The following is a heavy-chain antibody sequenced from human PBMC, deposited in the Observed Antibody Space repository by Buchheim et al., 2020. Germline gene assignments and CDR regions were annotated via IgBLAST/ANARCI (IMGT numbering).Heavy chain of an antibody. Sequence: QVQLQESGPGLVKPSQTLSLTCTVSGGSISSGGYYWSWIRQHPGKGLEWIGYIYYSGSTYYNPSLKSRVTISVEPSKNQFSLKLSSVTAADTAVYYCARVGDIVVVPAAQNWFDPWGQGTL. CDR2: IYYSGST. D-gene: IGHD2-2*01. J-gene: IGHJ5*02. CDR3: ARVGDIVVVPAAQNWFDP. CDR1: GGSISSGGYY. V-gene: IGHV4-31*03.